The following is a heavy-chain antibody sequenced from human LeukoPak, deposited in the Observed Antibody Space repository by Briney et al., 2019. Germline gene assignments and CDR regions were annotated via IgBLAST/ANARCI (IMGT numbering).Heavy chain of an antibody. CDR1: GFTFSSYG. D-gene: IGHD1-26*01. CDR2: ISYDGSNK. CDR3: ATRAGRRGSLFDY. J-gene: IGHJ4*02. Sequence: GGSLRLSCAASGFTFSSYGMHWVRQAPGKGLEWVAVISYDGSNKYYADSVKGRFTISRDNSKNTLYLQMNSLRAEDTAVYYCATRAGRRGSLFDYWGQGTLVTVSS. V-gene: IGHV3-30*03.